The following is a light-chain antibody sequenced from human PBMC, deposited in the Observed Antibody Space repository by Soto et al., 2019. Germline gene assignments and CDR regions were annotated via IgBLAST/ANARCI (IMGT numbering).Light chain of an antibody. CDR1: SSDAGSYNL. CDR2: EVS. CDR3: CSYAGISTFVV. J-gene: IGLJ2*01. V-gene: IGLV2-23*02. Sequence: QSALTQPASVSGSPGQSISISCTGTSSDAGSYNLVSWYQQHPGKAPKLMIYEVSKRPSGVSNRFSGSKSGNTASLTISGLQAEDEADYYCCSYAGISTFVVFGGGTKLTVL.